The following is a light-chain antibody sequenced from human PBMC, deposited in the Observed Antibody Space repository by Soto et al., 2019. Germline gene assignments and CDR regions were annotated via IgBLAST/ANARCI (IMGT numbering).Light chain of an antibody. J-gene: IGLJ3*02. CDR2: DVS. CDR3: CSYAGNYTWV. Sequence: QSALTQPRAVSESPGQSVTISCTGTSSDVGGYNYVSWYQQHPGKAPKLMIYDVSKRPSGVPDRFSGSKSGNTASLTISGLQAEDEADYYCCSYAGNYTWVFGGGTKLTVL. CDR1: SSDVGGYNY. V-gene: IGLV2-11*01.